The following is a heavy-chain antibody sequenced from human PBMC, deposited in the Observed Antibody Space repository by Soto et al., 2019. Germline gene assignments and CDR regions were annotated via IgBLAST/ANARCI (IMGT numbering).Heavy chain of an antibody. V-gene: IGHV4-30-2*01. CDR2: IYHSGST. CDR1: GGSSSSGGYS. J-gene: IGHJ5*02. Sequence: PSQPLCVRWVVFGGSSSSGGYSWSWIRQPPGKGLEWIGYIYHSGSTYYNPSLKSRVTISVDRSKNQFSLKLSSVTAADTAVYYCARVPSPWGQGTLVTVSS. CDR3: ARVPSP.